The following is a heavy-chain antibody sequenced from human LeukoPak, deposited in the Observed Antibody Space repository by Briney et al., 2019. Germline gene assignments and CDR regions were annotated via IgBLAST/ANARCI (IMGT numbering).Heavy chain of an antibody. V-gene: IGHV3-11*04. CDR3: AGAYTGSFSGTLEY. CDR1: GFTFSDYY. CDR2: ISPSGITT. Sequence: GGSLRLSCAASGFTFSDYYMTWIRQAPGKGLEWVSYISPSGITTYYTDSVKGRFTISRDNAKNSLSLQINSLRVEDTAVYYCAGAYTGSFSGTLEYWGRGTLVTVSS. D-gene: IGHD1-26*01. J-gene: IGHJ4*02.